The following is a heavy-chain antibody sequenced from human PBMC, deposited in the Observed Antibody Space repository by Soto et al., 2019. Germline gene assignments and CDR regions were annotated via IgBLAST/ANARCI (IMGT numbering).Heavy chain of an antibody. CDR3: ARDWGRGGASPFDY. J-gene: IGHJ4*02. Sequence: PSQTLSLTCAISGDSVSGNSAALNLSRQSPSRGLEWLGRTYYRPKWYNDYAVSVKSRITINPDTSKNQFSLQLNSVTPEDTAVYYCARDWGRGGASPFDYWGQGTLVTVSS. V-gene: IGHV6-1*01. CDR2: TYYRPKWYN. D-gene: IGHD3-10*01. CDR1: GDSVSGNSAA.